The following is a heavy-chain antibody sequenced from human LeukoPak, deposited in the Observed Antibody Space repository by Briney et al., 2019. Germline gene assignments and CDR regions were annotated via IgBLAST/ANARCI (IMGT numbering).Heavy chain of an antibody. J-gene: IGHJ4*02. CDR3: ARDYGDY. V-gene: IGHV3-7*01. CDR2: INRDGSET. D-gene: IGHD4-17*01. Sequence: GGSLRLSCAASGFTFSNFWMSWVRQAPGKGLEWVANINRDGSETYYVDSVEGRFTISRDNAKNSLYLQMNSLRAEDTAVYYCARDYGDYWGQGTLVTVSS. CDR1: GFTFSNFW.